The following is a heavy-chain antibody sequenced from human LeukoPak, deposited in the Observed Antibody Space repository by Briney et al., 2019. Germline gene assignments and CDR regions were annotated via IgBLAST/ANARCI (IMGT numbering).Heavy chain of an antibody. CDR2: INPSGGST. D-gene: IGHD5-12*01. V-gene: IGHV1-46*01. Sequence: ASVKVSCKASGYTFTSYYMHWVRQAPGQGLEWMGVINPSGGSTSYAQKFQGRVTMTRDTSTSTVYMELSSLRSEDTAVYYCAREAGVYSGYALNAFDIWGQGTMVTVSS. CDR3: AREAGVYSGYALNAFDI. CDR1: GYTFTSYY. J-gene: IGHJ3*02.